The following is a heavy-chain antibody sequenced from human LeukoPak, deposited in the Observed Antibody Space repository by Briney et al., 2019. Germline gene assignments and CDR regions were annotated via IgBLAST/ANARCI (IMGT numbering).Heavy chain of an antibody. V-gene: IGHV4-59*02. CDR3: ARVAAKTVDY. CDR2: IYYSGST. J-gene: IGHJ4*02. CDR1: GFTVSSNY. Sequence: PGGSLRLSCAASGFTVSSNYMSWVRQPPGKGLEWIGSIYYSGSTNYNSSLKSRVSISVDTSKDQFSLKLSSVTAADTAIYYCARVAAKTVDYWGQGTLVTVSS. D-gene: IGHD2-15*01.